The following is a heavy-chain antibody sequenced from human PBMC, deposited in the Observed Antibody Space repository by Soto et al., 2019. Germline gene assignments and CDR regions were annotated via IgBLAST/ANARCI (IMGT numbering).Heavy chain of an antibody. D-gene: IGHD2-21*01. V-gene: IGHV4-31*03. CDR2: IYYSGST. J-gene: IGHJ6*03. CDR3: ARGGISHWAYFYYMDV. CDR1: GGSISSGGYY. Sequence: SETLSLTCTVSGGSISSGGYYWSWIRQHPGKGLEWIGYIYYSGSTYYNPSLKSRVTISVDTSKNQFSLKLSSVTAADTATYYCARGGISHWAYFYYMDVWDRGTTVTVSS.